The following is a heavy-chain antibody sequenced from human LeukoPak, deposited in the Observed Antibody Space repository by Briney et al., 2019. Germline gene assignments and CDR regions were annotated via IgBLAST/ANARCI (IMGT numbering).Heavy chain of an antibody. V-gene: IGHV4-34*01. J-gene: IGHJ3*02. D-gene: IGHD3-10*01. CDR2: ITHSGST. Sequence: SETLSLTCDVYGGPFSGYYWSWIRQPPGKGLEWIGEITHSGSTNYNPSLKSRVTISVDTSKNQFSLKLSSVTAADTAVYYCAKSNGYGLVDIWGQGTMVTVSS. CDR1: GGPFSGYY. CDR3: AKSNGYGLVDI.